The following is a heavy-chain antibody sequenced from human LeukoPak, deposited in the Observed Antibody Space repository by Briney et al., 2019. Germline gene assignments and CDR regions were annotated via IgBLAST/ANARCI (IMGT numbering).Heavy chain of an antibody. J-gene: IGHJ5*02. V-gene: IGHV4-59*01. Sequence: SETLSLTCTVSGGSISSYYWSWIRQPPGQGLEWIGYIYYSGSTNYNPSLKSRVTISVDTSKNQFSLKLSSVTAADTAVYYCAAVAGTSWFDPWGQGTLVTVSS. CDR1: GGSISSYY. D-gene: IGHD6-19*01. CDR3: AAVAGTSWFDP. CDR2: IYYSGST.